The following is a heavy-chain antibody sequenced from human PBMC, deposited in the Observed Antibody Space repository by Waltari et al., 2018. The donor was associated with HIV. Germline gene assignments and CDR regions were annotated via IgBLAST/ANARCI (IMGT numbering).Heavy chain of an antibody. J-gene: IGHJ3*02. CDR2: TGGAGDDA. V-gene: IGHV3-23*04. CDR3: AKDHFARNSLWDAFDI. Sequence: EGELVESGGGLVLPGGSLSLSCAGTGFLFGDYSMGWVRQAPGKGLEWVSSTGGAGDDAYYADSVKGRFTISRDHSKKTLHLQMNSLRAEDTAVYYCAKDHFARNSLWDAFDIWGQGTMVTVSS. CDR1: GFLFGDYS. D-gene: IGHD2-21*01.